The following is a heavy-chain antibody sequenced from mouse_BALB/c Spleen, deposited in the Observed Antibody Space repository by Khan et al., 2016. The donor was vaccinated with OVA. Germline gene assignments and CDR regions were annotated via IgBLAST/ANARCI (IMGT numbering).Heavy chain of an antibody. CDR3: ARRTTEYALDY. CDR2: ITPRSGYT. J-gene: IGHJ4*01. V-gene: IGHV1-4*01. CDR1: GYTFTSHT. D-gene: IGHD2-14*01. Sequence: VQLQESGAELARPGASVKMSCKASGYTFTSHTMHWVKQRPGQGLEWIGYITPRSGYTQYNQKFNDKATLTADISSSTAYMQLSSLTSEDSAVYYCARRTTEYALDYWGQGTSVTVSS.